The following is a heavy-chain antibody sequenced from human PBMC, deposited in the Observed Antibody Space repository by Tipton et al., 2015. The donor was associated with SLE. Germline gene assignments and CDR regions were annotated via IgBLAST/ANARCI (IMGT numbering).Heavy chain of an antibody. CDR2: IYYSYYSGTT. D-gene: IGHD4-11*01. CDR1: GGSISSGRYY. Sequence: TLSLTCTVSGGSISSGRYYWGWVRQPPGKGLEWIGIIYYSYYSGTTYFNPSLKSRVTISVDTSKNQFSLRLSSVTAADTAVYWCARLPTGFPNWFDPWGQGTLVTVSS. CDR3: ARLPTGFPNWFDP. V-gene: IGHV4-39*07. J-gene: IGHJ5*02.